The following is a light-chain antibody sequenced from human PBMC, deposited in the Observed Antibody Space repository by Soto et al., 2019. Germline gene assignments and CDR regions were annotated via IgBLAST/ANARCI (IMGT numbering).Light chain of an antibody. CDR3: SSYAGTNNFGV. Sequence: QSVLTQPPSASGSPGQSVTISCTGTSSDVGGYNYVSWYQQHPGKAPKLMIYEVSKRPSGVPDRFSGSKSGNRASLTVSGLQAEDEADYYCSSYAGTNNFGVFGGGTKLTVL. J-gene: IGLJ2*01. CDR1: SSDVGGYNY. CDR2: EVS. V-gene: IGLV2-8*01.